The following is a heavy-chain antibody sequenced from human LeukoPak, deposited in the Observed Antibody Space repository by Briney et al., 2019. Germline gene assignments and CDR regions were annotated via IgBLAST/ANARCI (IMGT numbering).Heavy chain of an antibody. CDR3: ARGGVYYEYVWGSYRSNYFDY. Sequence: GGSLRLSCAASGFTFSSYWMSWVRQAPGKGLEWVANIKQDGSEKYYVDSVRGRFTISRDNAKNSLYLQMNSLRAEGTAVYYCARGGVYYEYVWGSYRSNYFDYWGQGTLVTVSS. D-gene: IGHD3-16*02. CDR2: IKQDGSEK. J-gene: IGHJ4*02. CDR1: GFTFSSYW. V-gene: IGHV3-7*01.